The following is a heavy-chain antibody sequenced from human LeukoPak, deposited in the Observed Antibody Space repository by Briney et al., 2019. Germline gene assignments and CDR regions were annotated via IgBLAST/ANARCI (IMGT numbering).Heavy chain of an antibody. CDR3: ARHGALGYWSSTSCPNGFYP. D-gene: IGHD2-2*01. CDR2: IYYSGST. V-gene: IGHV4-59*08. CDR1: GCSISSYS. J-gene: IGHJ5*02. Sequence: PSETLSLTCTVSGCSISSYSWSWIRQPPGKGLEWIGFIYYSGSTNYNSSLRSQITISVDATKIQFSLKLSSVTAAATAVYYCARHGALGYWSSTSCPNGFYPWGQGTLGTVSS.